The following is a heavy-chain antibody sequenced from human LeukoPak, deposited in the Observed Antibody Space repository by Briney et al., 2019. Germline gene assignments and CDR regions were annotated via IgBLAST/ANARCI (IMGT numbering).Heavy chain of an antibody. CDR3: ARGSCGGDCYYYYYGMDV. Sequence: GGSLRLSCAASGFTFSTYWMSWVRQAPGKGLEWVANMDLDGTEKNYVDSVKGRFTISRDNAKNTLYLQMNSLRAEDSAVYYCARGSCGGDCYYYYYGMDVWALGTTVTVSS. J-gene: IGHJ6*02. CDR2: MDLDGTEK. CDR1: GFTFSTYW. V-gene: IGHV3-7*02. D-gene: IGHD2-21*02.